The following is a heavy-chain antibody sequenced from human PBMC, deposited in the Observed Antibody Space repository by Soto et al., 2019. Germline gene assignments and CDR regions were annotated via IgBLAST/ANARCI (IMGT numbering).Heavy chain of an antibody. CDR1: GFTISTYW. Sequence: GSLRLSCAVSGFTISTYWMSWVRQAPGKGLEWVANIRQDGSEKYYLDSVKGRFTISRDNAKNSLYLQMDSLRAEDTAVYFCARDRGWNIVVVPASFDQWGQGALVTVSS. D-gene: IGHD2-15*01. CDR3: ARDRGWNIVVVPASFDQ. J-gene: IGHJ4*02. CDR2: IRQDGSEK. V-gene: IGHV3-7*01.